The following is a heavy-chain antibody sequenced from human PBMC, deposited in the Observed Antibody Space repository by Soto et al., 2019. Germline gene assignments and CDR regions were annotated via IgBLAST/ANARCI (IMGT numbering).Heavy chain of an antibody. CDR1: GGTFSTYI. CDR2: ISPMVGIA. V-gene: IGHV1-69*02. CDR3: ARLASGSYAY. D-gene: IGHD1-26*01. J-gene: IGHJ4*02. Sequence: QVQLVQSGAEVKKPGSSVSVSCKASGGTFSTYIISWVRQAPGQGLEWMGRISPMVGIAIYAQKFQGRIAITAVKSTSIAYLEVTSLRNEHTAVYSCARLASGSYAYWGQGTLITVSS.